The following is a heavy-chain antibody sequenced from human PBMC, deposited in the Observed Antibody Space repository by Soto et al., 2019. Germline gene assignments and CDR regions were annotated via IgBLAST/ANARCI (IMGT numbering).Heavy chain of an antibody. CDR1: GGPFGSYS. Sequence: SVKVSCTASGGPFGSYSISWVRHAPGQGLEWMGGIIGIFGTANYAQKFQGRVTITADKSTSTAYMELSSRRSEDTAVYYCAREQGTAAATDYWGQGTLVTVSS. CDR3: AREQGTAAATDY. D-gene: IGHD6-13*01. J-gene: IGHJ4*02. CDR2: IIGIFGTA. V-gene: IGHV1-69*06.